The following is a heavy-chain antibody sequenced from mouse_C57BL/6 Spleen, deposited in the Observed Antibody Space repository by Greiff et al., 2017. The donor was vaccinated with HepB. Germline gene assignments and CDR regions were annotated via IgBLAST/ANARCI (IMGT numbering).Heavy chain of an antibody. CDR2: IRLKTDNYST. J-gene: IGHJ3*01. D-gene: IGHD4-1*01. Sequence: EVKLMESGGGLVQPGGSMKLSCVASGFTFSNYWMNWVRQSPEKGLEWVAQIRLKTDNYSTHYAESVTGRVTISRDDYKSSVYLQMNNLRAEDIGIYYCIANWDVEAWFAYWGQGTLVTVSA. CDR3: IANWDVEAWFAY. CDR1: GFTFSNYW. V-gene: IGHV6-3*01.